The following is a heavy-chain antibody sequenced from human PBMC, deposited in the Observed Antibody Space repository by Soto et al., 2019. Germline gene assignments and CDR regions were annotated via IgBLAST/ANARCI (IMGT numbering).Heavy chain of an antibody. D-gene: IGHD4-17*01. Sequence: QVQLVESGGGVVQPGRSLRLSCAASGFTFSSYAMHWVRQAPGKGLEWVAVISYDGSNKYYADSVKGRFTISRDNSKNTLYLQMNSLRAEDTAVYYCARDSLDYGDYPYNWFDPWGQGTLVNVSS. CDR3: ARDSLDYGDYPYNWFDP. CDR2: ISYDGSNK. J-gene: IGHJ5*02. V-gene: IGHV3-30-3*01. CDR1: GFTFSSYA.